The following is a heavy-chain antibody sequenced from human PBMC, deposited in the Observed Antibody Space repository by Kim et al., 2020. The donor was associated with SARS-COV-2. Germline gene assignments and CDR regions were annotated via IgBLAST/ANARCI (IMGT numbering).Heavy chain of an antibody. CDR1: GFTFSSFS. Sequence: GGSLRLSCAASGFTFSSFSMDWVHQAPGKGLEWVASISSSSSYLYYADSVKGRFTISRDNAKNSLYLQMNSLRAEDTAVYYCARAYAGYVLYYYDYWGQGTLVTVSS. CDR2: ISSSSSYL. V-gene: IGHV3-21*06. D-gene: IGHD5-12*01. J-gene: IGHJ4*02. CDR3: ARAYAGYVLYYYDY.